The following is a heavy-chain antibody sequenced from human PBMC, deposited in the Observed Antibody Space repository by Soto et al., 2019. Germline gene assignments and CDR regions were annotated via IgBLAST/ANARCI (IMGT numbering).Heavy chain of an antibody. Sequence: EVQLVESGGGLVQPGGSLRLSCAASGFTFSSYEMNWVRQAPGKGLEWVSYISSSGSTIYYADSVKGRLTISRDNAKNSLYLQMNSLRAEETAVYYCAGDAQWLDWGAYYYYYGMEVWGEGTTVIVSS. V-gene: IGHV3-48*03. CDR1: GFTFSSYE. D-gene: IGHD6-19*01. CDR2: ISSSGSTI. CDR3: AGDAQWLDWGAYYYYYGMEV. J-gene: IGHJ6*04.